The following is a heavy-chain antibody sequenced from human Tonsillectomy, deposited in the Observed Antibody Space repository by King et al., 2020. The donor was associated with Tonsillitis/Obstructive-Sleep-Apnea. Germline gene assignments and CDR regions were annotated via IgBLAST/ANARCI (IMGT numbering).Heavy chain of an antibody. V-gene: IGHV1-69*09. J-gene: IGHJ6*03. Sequence: VQLVESGAEVKKPGSSVKVSCKASGGTFSSYAISWVRQAPGQGLEWMGRIIPILGIANYAQKFQGRVTITADKSTSTAYMELSSLRSEDTAVYYCARGEGTAYYDSSGNEIDYYYYMDVWGKGTTVTVSS. CDR1: GGTFSSYA. CDR2: IIPILGIA. CDR3: ARGEGTAYYDSSGNEIDYYYYMDV. D-gene: IGHD3-22*01.